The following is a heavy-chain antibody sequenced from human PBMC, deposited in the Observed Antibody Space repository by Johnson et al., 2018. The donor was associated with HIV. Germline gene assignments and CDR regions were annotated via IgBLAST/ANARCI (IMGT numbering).Heavy chain of an antibody. V-gene: IGHV3-30*18. Sequence: QMLLVESGGGVVQPGRSLRLSCAASGFTFSSYGMHWVRQAPGKGLEWVAVISYDGSNKYYADSVKGRFTISRDNSKNTLYLQMNSLRAEDTAVYYCAKGHCIAAAGVGAACHAFDIWGQGTTVTVTS. CDR2: ISYDGSNK. D-gene: IGHD6-13*01. J-gene: IGHJ3*02. CDR3: AKGHCIAAAGVGAACHAFDI. CDR1: GFTFSSYG.